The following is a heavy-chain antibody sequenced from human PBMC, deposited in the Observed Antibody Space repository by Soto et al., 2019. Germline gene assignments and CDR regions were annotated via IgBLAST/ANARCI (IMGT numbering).Heavy chain of an antibody. D-gene: IGHD5-18*01. CDR2: ISGSGGST. CDR3: AKDPAYSYGTFDY. CDR1: GFTFSSYS. Sequence: TGGSLRLSCAASGFTFSSYSMSWVRQAPGKGLEWVSAISGSGGSTYYADSVKGRFTISRDNSKNTLYLQMNSLRAEDTAVYYCAKDPAYSYGTFDYWGQETLVTVSS. J-gene: IGHJ4*02. V-gene: IGHV3-23*01.